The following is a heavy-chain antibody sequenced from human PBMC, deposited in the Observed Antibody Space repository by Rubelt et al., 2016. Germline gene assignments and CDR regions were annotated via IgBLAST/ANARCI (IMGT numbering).Heavy chain of an antibody. CDR2: IIPIFGTA. J-gene: IGHJ4*02. D-gene: IGHD6-13*01. Sequence: QVQLVQSGAEVKKPGASVKVSCKASGYTFTSYGISWVRQAPGQGLEWMGWIIPIFGTATYAQKFQGRVTIIADESTSTSYMELSSLRSEDTAVYYCARRQQLGPFDYWGQGTLVTVSS. CDR3: ARRQQLGPFDY. CDR1: GYTFTSYG. V-gene: IGHV1-69*13.